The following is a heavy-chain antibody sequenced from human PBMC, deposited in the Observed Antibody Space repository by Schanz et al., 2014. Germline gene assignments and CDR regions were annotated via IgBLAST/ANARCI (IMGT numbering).Heavy chain of an antibody. D-gene: IGHD5-18*01. V-gene: IGHV1-18*01. CDR3: TRGGYSYALSAFDI. Sequence: QVQLVQSGAEVKKPGASVKVSCKAPGYTFTSHGISWVRQAPGQGLEWMGWITAYNGDTNYALKLQGRVTMTTDTSTGTAYMELRSLRADDTALYYCTRGGYSYALSAFDIWGQGTMVTVSS. CDR2: ITAYNGDT. CDR1: GYTFTSHG. J-gene: IGHJ3*02.